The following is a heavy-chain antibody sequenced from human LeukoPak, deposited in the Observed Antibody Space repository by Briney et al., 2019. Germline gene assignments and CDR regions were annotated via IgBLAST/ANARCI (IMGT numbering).Heavy chain of an antibody. Sequence: SETLSLTCTVSGGSISSYYWSWIRQPPGKGLEWIGYIYYSGSTNYNPSLKSRVTISVDTSKNQFSLKLSSVTAADTAVYYCARARETLYYYYGMDVWGQGTTVTVSS. V-gene: IGHV4-59*01. CDR3: ARARETLYYYYGMDV. J-gene: IGHJ6*02. D-gene: IGHD5-24*01. CDR1: GGSISSYY. CDR2: IYYSGST.